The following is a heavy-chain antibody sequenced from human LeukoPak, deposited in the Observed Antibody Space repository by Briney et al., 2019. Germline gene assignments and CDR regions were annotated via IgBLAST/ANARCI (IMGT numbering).Heavy chain of an antibody. CDR1: GGSFSGYY. CDR3: ARQEAYSNNWFDP. CDR2: INHSGSN. D-gene: IGHD4-11*01. J-gene: IGHJ5*02. Sequence: PSEALSLTCAVYGGSFSGYYWSWIRQPLGKGLEWVGEINHSGSNNYNPSLKSRVTISVDTSKNQYFLKLSSVTAADTAVYYCARQEAYSNNWFDPWGQGTLVTVSS. V-gene: IGHV4-34*01.